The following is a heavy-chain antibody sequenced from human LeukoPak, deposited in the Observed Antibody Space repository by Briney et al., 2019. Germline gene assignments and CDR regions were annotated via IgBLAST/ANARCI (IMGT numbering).Heavy chain of an antibody. Sequence: GGSLRLSCAASGFTFSSYWMSWVRQAPGKGLEWVANIKQDGSEKYYVDSVKGRFTISRDNAKNSLYLQMNSLRAEDTAVYYCARDAEYDYVWGSYRYTHWFDPWGQGTLVTVSS. V-gene: IGHV3-7*01. CDR1: GFTFSSYW. CDR3: ARDAEYDYVWGSYRYTHWFDP. D-gene: IGHD3-16*02. J-gene: IGHJ5*02. CDR2: IKQDGSEK.